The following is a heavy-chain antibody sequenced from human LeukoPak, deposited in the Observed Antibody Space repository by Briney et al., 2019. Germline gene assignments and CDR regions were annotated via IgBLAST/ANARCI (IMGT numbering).Heavy chain of an antibody. CDR3: AKEGCSGDCYVPNWFDP. CDR1: GFSFSNFA. D-gene: IGHD2-21*02. CDR2: IWYDGSET. V-gene: IGHV3-33*06. Sequence: QPGGSLRLSCRASGFSFSNFAIHWVRQAPGKGLEWVAVIWYDGSETYYGDSVKGRFTISRGNSKNMVYLQMNSLRAEDTAVYYCAKEGCSGDCYVPNWFDPWGQGTLVTVSS. J-gene: IGHJ5*02.